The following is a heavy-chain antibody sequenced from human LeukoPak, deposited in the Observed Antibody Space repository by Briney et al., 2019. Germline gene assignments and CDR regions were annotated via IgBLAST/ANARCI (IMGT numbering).Heavy chain of an antibody. CDR1: GFTFDDYA. V-gene: IGHV3-9*01. CDR2: ISWNSGSI. Sequence: PGRSLRLSCAASGFTFDDYAMHWVRQAPGKGLEWVSGISWNSGSIGYADSVKGRFTISRDNAKNSLYLQMNSLRAEDTALYYCAKEITIFGVVTSALDVWGQGTTVTVSS. CDR3: AKEITIFGVVTSALDV. D-gene: IGHD3-3*01. J-gene: IGHJ6*02.